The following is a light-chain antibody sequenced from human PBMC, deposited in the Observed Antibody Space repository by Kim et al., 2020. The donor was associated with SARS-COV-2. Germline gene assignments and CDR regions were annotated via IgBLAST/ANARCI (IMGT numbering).Light chain of an antibody. CDR1: SLRTYH. J-gene: IGLJ3*02. CDR2: GKN. CDR3: NSRNSSVNRV. Sequence: VPLGHIVRITGQGDSLRTYHASGYQQKPGQAPVLGIYGKNSRPLGSPERFCGFSSGNTSSLTTTGGKAEDEAEYYGNSRNSSVNRVLGGGTQLTV. V-gene: IGLV3-19*01.